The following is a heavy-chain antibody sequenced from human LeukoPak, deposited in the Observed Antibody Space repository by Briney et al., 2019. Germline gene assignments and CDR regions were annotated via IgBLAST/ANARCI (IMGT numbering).Heavy chain of an antibody. J-gene: IGHJ4*02. CDR3: ARQRYGDYEPLKIDY. CDR1: GGSISSYY. V-gene: IGHV4-59*08. D-gene: IGHD4-17*01. CDR2: IYYSGST. Sequence: SETLSLTCTVSGGSISSYYWSWLRQPPGKGLEWIGYIYYSGSTNYNPSVKSRVTISVDRSKNQFSLNLSSVTAADTAVYYCARQRYGDYEPLKIDYWGQGTLVTVSS.